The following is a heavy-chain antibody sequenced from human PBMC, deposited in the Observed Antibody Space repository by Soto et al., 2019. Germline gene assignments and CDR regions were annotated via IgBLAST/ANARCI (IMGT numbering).Heavy chain of an antibody. CDR3: ARESSGSYYNWFDP. D-gene: IGHD1-26*01. V-gene: IGHV3-33*01. J-gene: IGHJ5*02. CDR1: GFTFSSYG. CDR2: IWYDGSNK. Sequence: GGSLRLSCAASGFTFSSYGMHWVRQAPGKGLEWVAVIWYDGSNKYYADSVKGRFTISRDNSKNTLYLQMNSLRAEDTAVYYCARESSGSYYNWFDPWGQGTLVTVSS.